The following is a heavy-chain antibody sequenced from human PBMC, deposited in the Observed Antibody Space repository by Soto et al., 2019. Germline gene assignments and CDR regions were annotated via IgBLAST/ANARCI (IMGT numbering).Heavy chain of an antibody. J-gene: IGHJ4*02. V-gene: IGHV1-58*01. Sequence: ASVKVSCEACGVSFTSSAVQWVRQARGQRLEWIGWIVVGSGNTNYAQKFQERVTITRDMSTSTAYMELSSLRSEDTAVYYCAADSYYYYDSSGYGAIDYWGQGTLVTVSS. CDR3: AADSYYYYDSSGYGAIDY. CDR1: GVSFTSSA. CDR2: IVVGSGNT. D-gene: IGHD3-22*01.